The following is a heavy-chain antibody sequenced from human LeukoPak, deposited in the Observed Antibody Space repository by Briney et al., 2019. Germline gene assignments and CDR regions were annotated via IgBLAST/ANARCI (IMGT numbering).Heavy chain of an antibody. CDR3: ARVFGSSSLRDYYYYMDV. CDR2: IKEDGSEK. V-gene: IGHV3-7*01. CDR1: GFIFSSHW. Sequence: GGSLRLSCAASGFIFSSHWMSWVRQAPGKGLEWVASIKEDGSEKSYMDSVKGRFTISRDNAKNSLYLQMNSLRAEDTAVYYCARVFGSSSLRDYYYYMDVWGKGTTVTVSS. D-gene: IGHD6-6*01. J-gene: IGHJ6*03.